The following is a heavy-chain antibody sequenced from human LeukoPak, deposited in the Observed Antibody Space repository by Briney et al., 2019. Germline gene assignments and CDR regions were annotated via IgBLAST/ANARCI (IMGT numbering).Heavy chain of an antibody. CDR1: GGTFSSYA. CDR2: INPSGGST. J-gene: IGHJ4*02. V-gene: IGHV1-46*01. D-gene: IGHD6-13*01. Sequence: GASVKVSCTASGGTFSSYAISWVRQAPGQGLEWMGIINPSGGSTTYAQKFQGRVAMTRDTSTSRVYMEVSSLRSEDTAVYYCARTYSSSDEFDYWGQGTLVTVSS. CDR3: ARTYSSSDEFDY.